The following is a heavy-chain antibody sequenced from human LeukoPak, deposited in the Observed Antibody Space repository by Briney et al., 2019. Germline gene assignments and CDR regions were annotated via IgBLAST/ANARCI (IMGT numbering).Heavy chain of an antibody. V-gene: IGHV4-59*01. CDR3: ARLGRKTTVVPPDFDC. J-gene: IGHJ4*02. CDR1: GGXIGSDY. CDR2: IHYSGST. D-gene: IGHD4-23*01. Sequence: SETLSLTCTVSGGXIGSDYWSWVRQPPGKGLEWIGYIHYSGSTNYNASLKSRLTMSVDMSKNQFSLKLTSVTAADTAVHYCARLGRKTTVVPPDFDCWGQGTLVTVSS.